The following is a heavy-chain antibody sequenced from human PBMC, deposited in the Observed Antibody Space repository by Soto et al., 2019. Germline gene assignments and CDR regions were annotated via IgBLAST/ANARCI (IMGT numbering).Heavy chain of an antibody. V-gene: IGHV3-7*01. J-gene: IGHJ4*02. Sequence: EVQLVESGGDLVQPGGSVRLSCAASGFTFSSFWITWVRQAPGKGLEWVANINQDGSEKHYVDSVKGRFTLSRDNAENSVYLQMNSLRADYTAVYYCARDFGVQELDYWGQGTLVTVSA. CDR1: GFTFSSFW. CDR3: ARDFGVQELDY. D-gene: IGHD3-3*01. CDR2: INQDGSEK.